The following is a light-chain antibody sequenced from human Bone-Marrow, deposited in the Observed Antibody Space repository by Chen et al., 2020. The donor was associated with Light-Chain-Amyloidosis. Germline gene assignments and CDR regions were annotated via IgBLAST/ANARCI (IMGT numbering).Light chain of an antibody. Sequence: DIQMTQSPSTLSASVGDRVTITCRASQSISSWLAWYQQKPGKAPKLLIYQASILEAGVPSRFIGRGSGTEVTLTISSLQPDDFPTYYCQQYNRKHTTYGPGSKVELK. CDR1: QSISSW. CDR3: QQYNRKHTT. J-gene: IGKJ1*01. CDR2: QAS. V-gene: IGKV1-5*03.